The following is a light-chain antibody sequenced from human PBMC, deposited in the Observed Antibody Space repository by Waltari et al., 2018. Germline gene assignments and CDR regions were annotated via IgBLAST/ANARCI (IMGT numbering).Light chain of an antibody. CDR2: DTS. CDR3: QQRSNWPLT. V-gene: IGKV3-11*01. J-gene: IGKJ4*01. Sequence: DTVLTQSPATLSLSPGERATLSCRASQSVRNFLAWYQQKPGPAPRLLIYDTSNRATGIPARFSGSWFGTDFTLTISSLEPEDFAVYYCQQRSNWPLTFGGGTKVEIK. CDR1: QSVRNF.